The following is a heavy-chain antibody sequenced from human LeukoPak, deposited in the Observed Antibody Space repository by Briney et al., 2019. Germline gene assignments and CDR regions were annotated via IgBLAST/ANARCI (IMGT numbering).Heavy chain of an antibody. V-gene: IGHV3-9*01. CDR1: GFTFDDYA. CDR2: ISWNSGSI. D-gene: IGHD3-3*01. Sequence: GRSLRLSCAASGFTFDDYAMHWVRQAPGKGLEWVSGISWNSGSIGYADSVKGRFTISRDNAKNSLYLQMNSLRDEDTAVYYCASTFWSGYSTVDYWGQGTLVTVSS. J-gene: IGHJ4*02. CDR3: ASTFWSGYSTVDY.